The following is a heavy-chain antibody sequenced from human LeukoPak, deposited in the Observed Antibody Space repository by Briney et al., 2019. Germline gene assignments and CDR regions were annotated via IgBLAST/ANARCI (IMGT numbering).Heavy chain of an antibody. J-gene: IGHJ4*02. CDR1: GFTFSNYW. CDR2: INPEGSEK. V-gene: IGHV3-7*01. Sequence: GSLRLSCAASGFTFSNYWMDWVRQAPGKGLEWVASINPEGSEKYSADSVKGRFTISRDNAKNSLYLQMDSLRVEDTAFYYCARDLAYSRLDYWGQGMLVTVSS. D-gene: IGHD5-18*01. CDR3: ARDLAYSRLDY.